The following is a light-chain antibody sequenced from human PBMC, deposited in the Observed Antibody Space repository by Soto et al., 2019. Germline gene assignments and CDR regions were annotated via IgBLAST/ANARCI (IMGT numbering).Light chain of an antibody. CDR2: EVS. CDR3: SSYAGSEEV. J-gene: IGLJ1*01. Sequence: QSVLTQPPSASGSPGQAVTISCTGTSSDVGGYNYVSWYQQHPGKAPKLMIYEVSKRPSGVPDRFSGSKSGNTASLTVSGLQAEDEADYYCSSYAGSEEVFGTGTKFTVL. V-gene: IGLV2-8*01. CDR1: SSDVGGYNY.